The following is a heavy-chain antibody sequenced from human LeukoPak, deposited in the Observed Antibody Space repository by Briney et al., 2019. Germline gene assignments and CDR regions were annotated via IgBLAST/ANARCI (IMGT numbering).Heavy chain of an antibody. V-gene: IGHV1-69*13. CDR1: GYTFTSYY. Sequence: ASVKVSCKASGYTFTSYYMHWVRQAPGQGLEWMGGIIPIFGTANYAQKFQGRVTITADESTSTAYMELSSLRSEDTAVYYCAAGRILDYWGQGTLVTVSS. CDR2: IIPIFGTA. CDR3: AAGRILDY. J-gene: IGHJ4*02.